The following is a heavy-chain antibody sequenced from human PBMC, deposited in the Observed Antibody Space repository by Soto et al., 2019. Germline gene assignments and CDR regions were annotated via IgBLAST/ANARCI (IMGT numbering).Heavy chain of an antibody. CDR1: GFTFSSYG. J-gene: IGHJ6*02. D-gene: IGHD6-6*01. Sequence: QVQLVESGGGVVQPGRSLRLSCAASGFTFSSYGIHWVRQAPGKGLEWVAVISYDGSNQWYADSVKGRFTISRDNSKNTLDLQINSLRAEDTGVYYCAKDGREQLVFPYFGMDVWGQGTTVTVSS. CDR2: ISYDGSNQ. V-gene: IGHV3-30*18. CDR3: AKDGREQLVFPYFGMDV.